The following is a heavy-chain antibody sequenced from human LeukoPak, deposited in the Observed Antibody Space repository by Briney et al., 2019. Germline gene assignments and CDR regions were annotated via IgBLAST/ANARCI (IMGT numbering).Heavy chain of an antibody. J-gene: IGHJ5*01. V-gene: IGHV1-18*01. Sequence: ASVKVSCKASGYTFSNYGVAWVRQAPGQGLEWMGWISVYNGDTKYAQKFQGRVTMTTDTSASIAYMELRTLRSDDTAVYYCARDAELLRSSSWYGSYWFDSWGQGTLVTVSS. D-gene: IGHD6-13*01. CDR1: GYTFSNYG. CDR2: ISVYNGDT. CDR3: ARDAELLRSSSWYGSYWFDS.